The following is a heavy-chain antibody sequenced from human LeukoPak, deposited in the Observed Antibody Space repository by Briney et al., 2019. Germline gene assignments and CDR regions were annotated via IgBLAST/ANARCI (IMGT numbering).Heavy chain of an antibody. D-gene: IGHD1-1*01. CDR3: ARGKQNAVDY. Sequence: PSETLSLTCTVSSGSMSGNYYWSWIRQPAGKGLEWIGRIYASGSTNYDPSLKSRVTISVDKSNNQFSLMVTSVTAADTAVHYCARGKQNAVDYWGQGILVTVSS. V-gene: IGHV4-4*07. CDR1: SGSMSGNYY. CDR2: IYASGST. J-gene: IGHJ4*02.